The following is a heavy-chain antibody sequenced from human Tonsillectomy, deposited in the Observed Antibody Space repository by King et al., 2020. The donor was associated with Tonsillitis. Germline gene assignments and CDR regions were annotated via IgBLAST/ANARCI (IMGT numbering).Heavy chain of an antibody. V-gene: IGHV3-73*02. CDR3: TSPTSQYSSSWYWFDP. CDR2: IRSKANSYTT. J-gene: IGHJ5*02. CDR1: GFTFSGSA. D-gene: IGHD6-13*01. Sequence: VQLVESGGGLVQPGGSLKLSCAASGFTFSGSAMHWVRQASGKGLEWVGRIRSKANSYTTAYAASVKGRFTISRDDSKNTAYLQMNSLKTEDTAVYYCTSPTSQYSSSWYWFDPWGQGTLVTVSS.